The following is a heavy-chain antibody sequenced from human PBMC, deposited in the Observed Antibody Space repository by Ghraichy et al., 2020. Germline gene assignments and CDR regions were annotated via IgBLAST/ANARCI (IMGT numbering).Heavy chain of an antibody. CDR3: ATDDYGDRIRGEFDAFDM. CDR2: IKSKYDGERR. J-gene: IGHJ3*02. D-gene: IGHD4-17*01. CDR1: GFTFSDVW. V-gene: IGHV3-15*01. Sequence: GESLNISCRVSGFTFSDVWMSWVRQAPGKGPEWVARIKSKYDGERRDYAAPVQDRFIISRDDSKNVLYLQMNNLKTEDTAMYYCATDDYGDRIRGEFDAFDMWGQGTMVTVSS.